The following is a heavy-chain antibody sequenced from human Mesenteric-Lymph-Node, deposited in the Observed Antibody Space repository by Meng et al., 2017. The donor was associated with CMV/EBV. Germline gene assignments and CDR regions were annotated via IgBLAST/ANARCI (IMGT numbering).Heavy chain of an antibody. V-gene: IGHV1-69*06. CDR3: ARGHSSRWYD. CDR2: IVPIFDTA. D-gene: IGHD6-13*01. J-gene: IGHJ4*02. Sequence: VSCKASGGTFIHNAINWVRQAPGQGLEWMGGIVPIFDTANYAQKFRVRVTITADTSTNTAYMELSGLTSEDTAVYYCARGHSSRWYDWGQGTLVTVSS. CDR1: GGTFIHNA.